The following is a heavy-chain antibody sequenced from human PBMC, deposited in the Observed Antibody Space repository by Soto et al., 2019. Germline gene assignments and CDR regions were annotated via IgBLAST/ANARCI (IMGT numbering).Heavy chain of an antibody. D-gene: IGHD3-9*01. V-gene: IGHV4-38-2*01. Sequence: SETLSLTCAVSGYSISSGYYWGWIRQPPGKGLEWIGSIYHSGSTYYNPSLKSRVTISVDTSKNQFSLKLSSVTAADTAVYYCARHVSYYDILTGYPDQNWFDPWGQGTLVTGSS. CDR1: GYSISSGYY. J-gene: IGHJ5*02. CDR3: ARHVSYYDILTGYPDQNWFDP. CDR2: IYHSGST.